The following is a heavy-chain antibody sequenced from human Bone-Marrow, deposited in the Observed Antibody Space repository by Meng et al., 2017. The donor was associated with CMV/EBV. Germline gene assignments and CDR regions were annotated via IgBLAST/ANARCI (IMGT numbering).Heavy chain of an antibody. V-gene: IGHV4-31*03. CDR2: INYSGST. CDR1: GVSIRSGGYY. D-gene: IGHD2-2*01. J-gene: IGHJ4*02. Sequence: TCTVSGVSIRSGGYYWSWIRQHPGRGLEWIGYINYSGSTYFNPSLRSRVTLSIDTSKNQFSLKLSSVTAADTALYYCARDGRSTFDYWGQGTLVTVSS. CDR3: ARDGRSTFDY.